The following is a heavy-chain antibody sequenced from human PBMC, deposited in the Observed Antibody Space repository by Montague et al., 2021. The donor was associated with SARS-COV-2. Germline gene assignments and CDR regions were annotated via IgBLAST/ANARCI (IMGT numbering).Heavy chain of an antibody. V-gene: IGHV4-34*01. CDR2: INDRGST. J-gene: IGHJ3*01. CDR3: ARGQVTIFGVLIRRPAAGAVEV. Sequence: SETLSLTCAVYGGSFSGYYWTWIRQPPGKGLEWVGEINDRGSTNYNPSFESRLTMSVDTSKNQFSLRLKSVSAADTAVYYCARGQVTIFGVLIRRPAAGAVEVWGQGTTVTVSS. D-gene: IGHD3-3*01. CDR1: GGSFSGYY.